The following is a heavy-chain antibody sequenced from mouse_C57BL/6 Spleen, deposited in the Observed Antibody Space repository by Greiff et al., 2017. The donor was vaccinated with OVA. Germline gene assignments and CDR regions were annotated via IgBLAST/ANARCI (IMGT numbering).Heavy chain of an antibody. D-gene: IGHD2-2*01. Sequence: EVQLVESGPGLVKPSQSLSLTCSVTGYSITSGYYWNWIRQFPGNKLEWMGYISYDGSNNYNPSLKNRISITRDTSTNQFFLKLNSVTTEDTATYYCARGGGLGAMDYWGQGTSVTVSS. V-gene: IGHV3-6*01. CDR2: ISYDGSN. CDR1: GYSITSGYY. J-gene: IGHJ4*01. CDR3: ARGGGLGAMDY.